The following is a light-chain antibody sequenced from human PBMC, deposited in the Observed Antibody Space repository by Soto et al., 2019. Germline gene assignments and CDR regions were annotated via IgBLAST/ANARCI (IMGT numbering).Light chain of an antibody. J-gene: IGKJ5*01. CDR3: QQFNNYPLT. CDR2: DAS. Sequence: AIQLTQSPSSLSASVGDRVPITCRASQGISSALAWYQQKPGKAPKLLIYDASSVESGVPSRFSGSGSGTDFTLTISSLQPEDFATYYCQQFNNYPLTSGQGTPLEIK. CDR1: QGISSA. V-gene: IGKV1D-13*01.